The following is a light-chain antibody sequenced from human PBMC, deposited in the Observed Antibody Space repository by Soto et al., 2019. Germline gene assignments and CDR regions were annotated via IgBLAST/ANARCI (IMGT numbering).Light chain of an antibody. CDR2: GAS. J-gene: IGKJ3*01. V-gene: IGKV3-15*01. CDR3: QQYNNGPPLFT. Sequence: EIVMTQSPATLSVSPGERATLSCRASQSVSSNLAWYQQKPGQAPRLLIYGASTRATGLPARFSGSGSGTEFTLTISSLQSEDFAVYYCQQYNNGPPLFTFGPGTKVDIK. CDR1: QSVSSN.